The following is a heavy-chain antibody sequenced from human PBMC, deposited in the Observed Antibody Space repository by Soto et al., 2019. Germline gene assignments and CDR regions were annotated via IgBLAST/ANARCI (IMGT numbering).Heavy chain of an antibody. D-gene: IGHD6-19*01. CDR3: ARVAIAVANYFDY. CDR2: TYYRSKWYN. CDR1: WASVSGNRAA. Sequence: SHTLSLNCVLSWASVSGNRAAWNLIRPSPSRGLEWLGRTYYRSKWYNDYAVSVKSRITINPDTSKNQFSLQLNSVTPEDTAVYYCARVAIAVANYFDYWGQGTLVTAPQ. V-gene: IGHV6-1*01. J-gene: IGHJ4*02.